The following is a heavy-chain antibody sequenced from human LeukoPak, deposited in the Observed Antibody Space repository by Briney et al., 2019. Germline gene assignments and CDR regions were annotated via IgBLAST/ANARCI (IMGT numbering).Heavy chain of an antibody. D-gene: IGHD4-17*01. Sequence: GGSLRLSCAASGFTFSSYSMNWVRQAPGKGLEWVSSISSSSSYIYYADSVKGRFTISRDNAKNSLYLQMNSLRAEDTAVYYCARAWYGDYGTFDYWGQGTLVTVSS. CDR1: GFTFSSYS. CDR2: ISSSSSYI. V-gene: IGHV3-21*01. J-gene: IGHJ4*02. CDR3: ARAWYGDYGTFDY.